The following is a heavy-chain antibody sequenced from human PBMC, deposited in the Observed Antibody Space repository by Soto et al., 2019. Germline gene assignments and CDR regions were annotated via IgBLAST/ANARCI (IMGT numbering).Heavy chain of an antibody. Sequence: GGSLRLSCAASGFTFSNFAMSWARQAPGKGLEWVSAISGSGGNTYYADSVKGRFTISRDNSKNTVYLQMNSLRAEDTAVYYCAKWYEGSFHYFHYWGQGTLVTVSS. CDR1: GFTFSNFA. CDR2: ISGSGGNT. D-gene: IGHD1-20*01. V-gene: IGHV3-23*01. CDR3: AKWYEGSFHYFHY. J-gene: IGHJ4*02.